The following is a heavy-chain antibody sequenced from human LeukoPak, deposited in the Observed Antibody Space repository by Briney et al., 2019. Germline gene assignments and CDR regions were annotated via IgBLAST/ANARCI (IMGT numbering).Heavy chain of an antibody. CDR2: INPNSGGT. Sequence: ASVKVSCKASGYTFTGYYMHWVRQAPGQGLEWMGRINPNSGGTNYAQKFQGRVTMTRDTSISTAFMELSRLRSDDTAVYFCATISNLFYDSSGFSDVDYWGQGPWSPSPQ. D-gene: IGHD3-22*01. J-gene: IGHJ4*02. CDR1: GYTFTGYY. CDR3: ATISNLFYDSSGFSDVDY. V-gene: IGHV1-2*06.